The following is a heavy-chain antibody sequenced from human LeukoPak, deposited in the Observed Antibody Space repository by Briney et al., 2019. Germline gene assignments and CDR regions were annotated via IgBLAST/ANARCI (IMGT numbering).Heavy chain of an antibody. CDR2: INPNSGGT. CDR3: ARDLYYYDSSGYHAYNWFDP. Sequence: ASVKVSCKASGYTFTGYYMHRVRQAPGQGLEWMGWINPNSGGTNYAQKFQGWVTMTRDTSISTAYMELSRLRSDDTAVYYCARDLYYYDSSGYHAYNWFDPWGQGTLVTVSS. J-gene: IGHJ5*02. D-gene: IGHD3-22*01. CDR1: GYTFTGYY. V-gene: IGHV1-2*04.